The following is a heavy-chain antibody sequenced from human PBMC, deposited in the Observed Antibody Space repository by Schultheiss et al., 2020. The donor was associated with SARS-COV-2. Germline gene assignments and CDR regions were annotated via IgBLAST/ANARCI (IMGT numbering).Heavy chain of an antibody. D-gene: IGHD6-6*01. CDR2: IIPIFGTA. V-gene: IGHV1-69*05. J-gene: IGHJ4*02. CDR1: GGTFSSYA. CDR3: ARGGQLGP. Sequence: SVKVSCKASGGTFSSYAISWVRQAPGQGLEWMGGIIPIFGTANYAQKLQGRVTMTTDTSTSTAYMELRSLRSDDTAVYYCARGGQLGPWGQGTLVTVSS.